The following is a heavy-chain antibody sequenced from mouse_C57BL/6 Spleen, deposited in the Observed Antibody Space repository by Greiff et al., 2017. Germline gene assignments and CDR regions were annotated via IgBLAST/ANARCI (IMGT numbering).Heavy chain of an antibody. CDR1: GYAFSSSW. CDR3: ARSRGYYGTAYYFDY. V-gene: IGHV1-82*01. Sequence: QVQLQQSGPELVKPGASVKISCKASGYAFSSSWMNWVKQRPGKGLEWIGRIYPGDGDTNYNGKFKGKATLTADTSSSTAYMQLSSLTSEDSAVYFCARSRGYYGTAYYFDYWGQGTTLTVSS. CDR2: IYPGDGDT. D-gene: IGHD1-1*01. J-gene: IGHJ2*01.